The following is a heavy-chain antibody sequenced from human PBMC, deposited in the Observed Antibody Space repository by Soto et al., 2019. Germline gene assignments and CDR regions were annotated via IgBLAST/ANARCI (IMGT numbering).Heavy chain of an antibody. D-gene: IGHD4-17*01. J-gene: IGHJ4*02. CDR1: GYTFTSYG. Sequence: ASVNVSCKASGYTFTSYGISWVRQAPGQGLEWMGWISAYNGNTNYAQKLQGRVTMTTDTSTSTAYMELRSLRSDDTAVYYCARDRNYGTFFDYWGQGTLVTVSS. CDR2: ISAYNGNT. CDR3: ARDRNYGTFFDY. V-gene: IGHV1-18*01.